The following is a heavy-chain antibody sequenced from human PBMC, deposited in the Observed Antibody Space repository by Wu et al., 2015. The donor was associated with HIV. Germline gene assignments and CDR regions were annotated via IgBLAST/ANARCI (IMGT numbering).Heavy chain of an antibody. CDR3: AREGSPPLYGMDV. J-gene: IGHJ6*02. Sequence: QVQLVQSGAEVKKPGASVKVSCKASGYTFTGYFIHWVRQAPGQGLEWMGWINPNSGGTSYTQKFQGRVTMTGDTSFSTVYMELSRLRSDDTAVYYCAREGSPPLYGMDVWAKGPRSPSP. CDR2: INPNSGGT. CDR1: GYTFTGYF. D-gene: IGHD3-10*01. V-gene: IGHV1-2*02.